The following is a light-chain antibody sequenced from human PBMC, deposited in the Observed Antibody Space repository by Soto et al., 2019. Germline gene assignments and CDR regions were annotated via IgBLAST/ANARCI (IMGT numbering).Light chain of an antibody. CDR2: WAS. CDR3: QQYYSAPLT. V-gene: IGKV4-1*01. Sequence: DIVMTPSPDSLAVSLGERATINCKSSQSVLYSSNNKNYLACYQQKPGQPPKLLIYWASTRESGVPDGFSGRGSGTDFTLSVSSLMAEDVAVYYCQQYYSAPLTFVGGTYVEIK. CDR1: QSVLYSSNNKNY. J-gene: IGKJ4*01.